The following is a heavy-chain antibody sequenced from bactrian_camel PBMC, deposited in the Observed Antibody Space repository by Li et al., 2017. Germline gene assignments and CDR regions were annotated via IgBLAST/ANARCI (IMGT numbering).Heavy chain of an antibody. J-gene: IGHJ4*01. V-gene: IGHV3S1*01. CDR3: AAAVGLPDLLRGGYLSARSYDY. CDR1: LYIYSSYC. D-gene: IGHD3*01. CDR2: HYTGTATT. Sequence: HVQLVESGGGSVQAGDSLRLSCEISLYIYSSYCMGWFRQAPGKEREAVAAHYTGTATTYVADSVKGRFAISQDNAANTLYLQMNSLKPEDTAMYYCAAAVGLPDLLRGGYLSARSYDYWGHGTQVTVS.